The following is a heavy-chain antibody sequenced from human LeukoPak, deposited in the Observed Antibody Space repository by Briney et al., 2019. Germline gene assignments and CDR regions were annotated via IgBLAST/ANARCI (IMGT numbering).Heavy chain of an antibody. CDR1: GYSFTSYW. Sequence: GESLKISCKGSGYSFTSYWIGWVRQMPGKGLEWMGIIYPGDSDTRYSPSFQGQVTISADKSISTAYLQWSSLKASDTAMYYCARPGVWDSSGYAGAFDIWGQGTMVTVSS. V-gene: IGHV5-51*01. J-gene: IGHJ3*02. CDR3: ARPGVWDSSGYAGAFDI. CDR2: IYPGDSDT. D-gene: IGHD3-22*01.